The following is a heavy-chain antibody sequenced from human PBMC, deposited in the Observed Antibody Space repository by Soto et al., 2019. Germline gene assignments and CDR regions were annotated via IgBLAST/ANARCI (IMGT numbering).Heavy chain of an antibody. V-gene: IGHV4-31*03. Sequence: QVQLQESGPGLVKPSQTLSLTCTVSGASMTTVGYYWTWIRQHPGQGLEWIVFISYSGSTYYSSSLRGRVAISADTSKNQFSLKLNSVTASDTAVYYCTRGDYWGQGTLVTVSS. CDR1: GASMTTVGYY. J-gene: IGHJ4*02. CDR3: TRGDY. CDR2: ISYSGST.